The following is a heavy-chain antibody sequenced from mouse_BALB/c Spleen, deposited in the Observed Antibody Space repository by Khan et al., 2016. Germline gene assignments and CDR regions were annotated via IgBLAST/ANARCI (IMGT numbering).Heavy chain of an antibody. J-gene: IGHJ1*01. CDR2: IRYSGST. V-gene: IGHV3-2*02. CDR1: GYSITSDYA. Sequence: EVQLQESGPGLVKPSQSLSLTCTVTGYSITSDYAWNWIRQFPGNKLGWMGYIRYSGSTTYNPSLHRRISITRDTSTNQFFLPLYSVTTEDTATDYWTRSPTATRDFDVGGAGTTVTGSS. D-gene: IGHD1-2*01. CDR3: TRSPTATRDFDV.